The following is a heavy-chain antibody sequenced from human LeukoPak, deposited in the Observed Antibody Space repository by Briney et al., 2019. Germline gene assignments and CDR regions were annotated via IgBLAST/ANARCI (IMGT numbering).Heavy chain of an antibody. CDR1: GFTFSSYW. CDR3: ARDFGLFNYDILTGYYIYYYYYGMDV. D-gene: IGHD3-9*01. CDR2: INSDGRST. V-gene: IGHV3-74*01. J-gene: IGHJ6*02. Sequence: GGSLRLSCAASGFTFSSYWMHWVRQAPGKGLVWVSRINSDGRSTSYADSVKGRFTISRDNAKNTLYLQMNGLRAEDTAVYYCARDFGLFNYDILTGYYIYYYYYGMDVWGQGTTVTVSS.